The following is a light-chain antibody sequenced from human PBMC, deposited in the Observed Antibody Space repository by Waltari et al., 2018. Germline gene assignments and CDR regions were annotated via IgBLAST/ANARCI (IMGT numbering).Light chain of an antibody. V-gene: IGLV1-51*01. CDR3: GAWDTSLTAVV. J-gene: IGLJ2*01. CDR2: DNN. Sequence: QSVLTQPPSVSAAPGQKVPISSSGGRSNIRSTYVSSYQHLPGTAPKLLIYDNNERPSGIPDRFSGSKSGTSATLGITGLQTGDEADYYCGAWDTSLTAVVFGGGTKLTVL. CDR1: RSNIRSTY.